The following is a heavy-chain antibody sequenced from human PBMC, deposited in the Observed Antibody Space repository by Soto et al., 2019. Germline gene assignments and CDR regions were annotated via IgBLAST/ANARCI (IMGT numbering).Heavy chain of an antibody. V-gene: IGHV3-7*03. J-gene: IGHJ6*02. Sequence: SLRLSCAASGFTFSSYWMSWVRQAPGKGLEWVANIKQDGSEKYFVDSVKGRFTISRDNAKNSLYLQMNSLRAEDTAVYYCARDAAPYYYYGMDVWGQGTTVTVSS. D-gene: IGHD2-15*01. CDR3: ARDAAPYYYYGMDV. CDR2: IKQDGSEK. CDR1: GFTFSSYW.